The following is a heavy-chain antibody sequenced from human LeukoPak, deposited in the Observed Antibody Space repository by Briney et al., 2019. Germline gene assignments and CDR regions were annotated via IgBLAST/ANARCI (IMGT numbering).Heavy chain of an antibody. J-gene: IGHJ3*02. CDR1: GGSISTYY. CDR3: ARSRSGYSYDHAAFEI. CDR2: IDYRGST. D-gene: IGHD5-18*01. V-gene: IGHV4-59*01. Sequence: SETLSLTCTVSGGSISTYYWSWIRQPPGKGLEWIAYIDYRGSTTYNPSLRSRVTISVDTSRNQLSPKLSSVTAADTAVYYCARSRSGYSYDHAAFEIWGQGTVVTVSS.